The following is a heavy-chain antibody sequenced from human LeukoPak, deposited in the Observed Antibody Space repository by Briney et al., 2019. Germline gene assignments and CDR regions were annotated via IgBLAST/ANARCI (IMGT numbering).Heavy chain of an antibody. D-gene: IGHD3-10*01. V-gene: IGHV3-11*01. Sequence: GGSVRLSCAASGFTFTDSYMSWTRQAPGRGREWVSYISSSASTIYYADSVKGRFTTSRDNAKNSLYLQMNSLRAEDTAVYYCARSTGGSGSTLGQGTLVTVSS. CDR3: ARSTGGSGST. CDR2: ISSSASTI. CDR1: GFTFTDSY. J-gene: IGHJ5*02.